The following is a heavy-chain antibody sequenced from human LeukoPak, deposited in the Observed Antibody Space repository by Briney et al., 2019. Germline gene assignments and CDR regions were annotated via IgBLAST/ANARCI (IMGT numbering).Heavy chain of an antibody. D-gene: IGHD2-21*01. CDR3: ARAGDLHDFDY. J-gene: IGHJ4*02. Sequence: SETLPLTCTVSGGSISSSSYYWGWIRQPPGKGLEWIGSIYYSGSTYYNPSLKSRVTISVDTSKNQFSLKLSSVTAADTAVYYCARAGDLHDFDYWGQGTLVTVSS. V-gene: IGHV4-39*01. CDR1: GGSISSSSYY. CDR2: IYYSGST.